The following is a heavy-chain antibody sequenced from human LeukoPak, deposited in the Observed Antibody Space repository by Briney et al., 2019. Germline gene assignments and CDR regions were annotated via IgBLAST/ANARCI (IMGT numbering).Heavy chain of an antibody. CDR3: AKGDSTYYYDSSGYM. J-gene: IGHJ4*02. CDR2: ITPIFGTA. D-gene: IGHD3-22*01. Sequence: GSSVKVSCKASGGTFSSYAISWVRQAPGQGLEWMGRITPIFGTANYAQKFQGRVTITADKSTSTAYMELSSLRSEDTAVYYCAKGDSTYYYDSSGYMWGQGTLVTVSS. CDR1: GGTFSSYA. V-gene: IGHV1-69*06.